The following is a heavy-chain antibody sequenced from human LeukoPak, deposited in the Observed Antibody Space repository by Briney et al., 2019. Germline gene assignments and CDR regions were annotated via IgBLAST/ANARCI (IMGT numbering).Heavy chain of an antibody. CDR1: GFSFSSYN. V-gene: IGHV3-21*01. CDR2: ITTSSTYT. CDR3: ARDQVTPYYFDC. Sequence: PGGSLRLSCEASGFSFSSYNMDWVRQTPGKGLEWISSITTSSTYTFYADSVKGRFTISRDNARNSLYLQMNSLTAGDTAVYYCARDQVTPYYFDCWGQGTLVTVSS. D-gene: IGHD4-11*01. J-gene: IGHJ4*02.